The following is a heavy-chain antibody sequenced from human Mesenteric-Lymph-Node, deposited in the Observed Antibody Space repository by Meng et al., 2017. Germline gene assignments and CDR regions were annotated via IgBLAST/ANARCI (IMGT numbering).Heavy chain of an antibody. J-gene: IGHJ4*02. CDR2: ISAHNVDT. CDR3: ARGGLRAY. CDR1: GYTFSNYG. Sequence: ASVKVSCKTSGYTFSNYGISWVRQAPGQGLEWVGWISAHNVDTKYAPKVQGRAAISTDTSTSTAYLELRSLTSYDTAVYYCARGGLRAYWGQGTLVTVSS. V-gene: IGHV1-18*01. D-gene: IGHD3-16*01.